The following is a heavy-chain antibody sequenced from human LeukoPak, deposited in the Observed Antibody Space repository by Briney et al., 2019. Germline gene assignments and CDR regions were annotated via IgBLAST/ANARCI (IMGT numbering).Heavy chain of an antibody. CDR3: ARLIAAAGSPYYYYYGMDV. V-gene: IGHV1-2*02. CDR2: INPNSGGT. CDR1: GYTFTGYY. J-gene: IGHJ6*02. D-gene: IGHD6-13*01. Sequence: GASVTVSCTASGYTFTGYYMHWVRQAPGQGLEWMGWINPNSGGTNYAQKFQGRVTMTRDTSISKAYMELSRLRSDDTAVYYCARLIAAAGSPYYYYYGMDVWGQGTTVTVSS.